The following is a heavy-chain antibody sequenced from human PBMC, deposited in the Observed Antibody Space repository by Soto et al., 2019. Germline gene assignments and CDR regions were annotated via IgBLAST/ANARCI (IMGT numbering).Heavy chain of an antibody. Sequence: PGESLKISCKGSGYTFSNYCIGWVRQMPGKGLEWMGIIYPGDSDTTYSPSFQCQVTISADKSISTAYLQWSTLKASDTAMYYCAKVAVAGPAFYYHYMDVWGKGTTVTVSS. CDR3: AKVAVAGPAFYYHYMDV. D-gene: IGHD6-19*01. V-gene: IGHV5-51*01. J-gene: IGHJ6*03. CDR2: IYPGDSDT. CDR1: GYTFSNYC.